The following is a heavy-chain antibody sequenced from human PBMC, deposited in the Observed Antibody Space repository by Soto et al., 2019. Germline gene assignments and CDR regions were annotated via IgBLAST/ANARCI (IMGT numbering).Heavy chain of an antibody. D-gene: IGHD2-8*02. CDR2: ISRDGGTK. J-gene: IGHJ4*02. CDR1: GFTVNTYG. Sequence: QVQLVESGGGVVQPGRSLRLSCAVSGFTVNTYGMHWVRQAPGKGLEGVAVISRDGGTKFYADSVKGRFTISRDNSRNTLFLEMNSLRGDVMAVYYCTGEVASGYWGQGTLVTISS. CDR3: TGEVASGY. V-gene: IGHV3-30*03.